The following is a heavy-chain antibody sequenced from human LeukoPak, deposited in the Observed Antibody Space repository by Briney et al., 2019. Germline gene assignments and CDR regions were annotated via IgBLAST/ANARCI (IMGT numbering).Heavy chain of an antibody. CDR3: ARDRYYYDSSAYYYRFDP. Sequence: SETLSLTCTVSGGSIGTYYWSWIRQPAGKGLEWIGRIFTSGSTNYNPSLKSRVTMSVDTSKNQFSLRLSSVTAADSAVYYCARDRYYYDSSAYYYRFDPWGQGTLVTVSS. V-gene: IGHV4-4*07. J-gene: IGHJ5*02. CDR1: GGSIGTYY. CDR2: IFTSGST. D-gene: IGHD3-22*01.